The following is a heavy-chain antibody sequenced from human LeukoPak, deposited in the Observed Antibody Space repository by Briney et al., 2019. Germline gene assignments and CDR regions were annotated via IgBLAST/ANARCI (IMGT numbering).Heavy chain of an antibody. J-gene: IGHJ2*01. CDR2: IYYSGST. Sequence: PSETLSLTCTVSGGSISSSSYYWGWIRQPPGKGLEWVGSIYYSGSTYYNPSLKSRVTISVDTSKNQFSLKLSSVTAADTAVYYCASIRGSLHPQLVASWYFDLWGRGTLVTVSS. D-gene: IGHD6-6*01. CDR3: ASIRGSLHPQLVASWYFDL. CDR1: GGSISSSSYY. V-gene: IGHV4-39*01.